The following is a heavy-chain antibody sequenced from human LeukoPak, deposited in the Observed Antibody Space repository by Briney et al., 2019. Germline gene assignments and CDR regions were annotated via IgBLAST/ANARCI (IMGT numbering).Heavy chain of an antibody. D-gene: IGHD1-26*01. Sequence: SETLDLTCTVSGGSLSSGTYYWSWIRQPAGKGLEWIGRIYTSGSTNYNPSLKSRVTMSVDTSKNQFYLNLTSVTAADTAVYYCAGNSGSYPFWFDSWGQGTLVTVSS. CDR1: GGSLSSGTYY. CDR3: AGNSGSYPFWFDS. J-gene: IGHJ5*01. V-gene: IGHV4-61*02. CDR2: IYTSGST.